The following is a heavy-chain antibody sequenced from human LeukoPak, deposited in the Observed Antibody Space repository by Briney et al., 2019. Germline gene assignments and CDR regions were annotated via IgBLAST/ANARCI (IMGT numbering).Heavy chain of an antibody. CDR1: GFNFSSYA. CDR2: ISYDGSNK. Sequence: PGGSLRLSCAASGFNFSSYAMHWVRQAPGKGLEWVAVISYDGSNKYSADSVKGRFTISRDNSKNTVYLQMDSLRGEDTAVYYCAKDPTGPWGQGTLVTVSS. D-gene: IGHD2-8*02. V-gene: IGHV3-30*04. J-gene: IGHJ5*02. CDR3: AKDPTGP.